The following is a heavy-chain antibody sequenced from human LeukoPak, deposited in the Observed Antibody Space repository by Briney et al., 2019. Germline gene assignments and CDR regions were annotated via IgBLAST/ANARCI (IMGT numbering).Heavy chain of an antibody. D-gene: IGHD5-24*01. V-gene: IGHV3-21*01. J-gene: IGHJ4*02. CDR2: ISSSSSYI. CDR3: ARDDGYSNFDY. CDR1: GFTFSSYS. Sequence: GGSLRLSCAASGFTFSSYSMNWVRQAPGKGLEWVSSISSSSSYIYYADSVKGRSTISRDNAKNSLYLQMNSLRAEDTAVYYCARDDGYSNFDYWGQGTLVTVSS.